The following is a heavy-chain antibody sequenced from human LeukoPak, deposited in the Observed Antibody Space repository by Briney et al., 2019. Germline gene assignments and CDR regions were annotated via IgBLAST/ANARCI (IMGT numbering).Heavy chain of an antibody. CDR1: GSTFSSYS. CDR3: ARDRDYYYDLGDAFDI. CDR2: ISSSSSYI. V-gene: IGHV3-21*01. Sequence: RAGGSLRLSCAASGSTFSSYSMNWVRQAPGKGLEWVSSISSSSSYIYYADSVKGRFTISRDNAKNSLYLQMNSLRAEDTAVYYCARDRDYYYDLGDAFDIWGQGTMVTVSS. D-gene: IGHD3-22*01. J-gene: IGHJ3*02.